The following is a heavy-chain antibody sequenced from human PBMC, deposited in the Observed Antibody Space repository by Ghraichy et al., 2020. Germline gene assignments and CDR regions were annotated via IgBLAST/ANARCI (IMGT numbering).Heavy chain of an antibody. Sequence: SETLSLTCAVYGGSFSGYSWSWIRQPPGKGLEWIGEINHSGSTNYNPSLKSRVTISVDTSKNQFSLKVNSVTAADTAVYYCARGGQQPNWFDPWGQGTLVTVSS. CDR1: GGSFSGYS. V-gene: IGHV4-34*01. CDR3: ARGGQQPNWFDP. D-gene: IGHD6-13*01. J-gene: IGHJ5*02. CDR2: INHSGST.